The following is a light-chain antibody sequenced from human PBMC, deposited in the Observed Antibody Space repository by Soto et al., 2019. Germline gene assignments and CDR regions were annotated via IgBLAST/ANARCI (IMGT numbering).Light chain of an antibody. V-gene: IGKV1-39*01. CDR3: QQSYNTPPWT. J-gene: IGKJ5*01. CDR1: QSISVS. CDR2: ESS. Sequence: IQMTQSPSTLSASVGDTVTITCRASQSISVSLAWYQQKPGKAPNLLIYESSKLQTGVPSRFSGSGSGTDFTLTISSLQPEDFATYYCQQSYNTPPWTFGQGTRLEI.